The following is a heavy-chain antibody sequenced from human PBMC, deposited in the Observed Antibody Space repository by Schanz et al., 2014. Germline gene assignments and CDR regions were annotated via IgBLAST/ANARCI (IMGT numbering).Heavy chain of an antibody. Sequence: EVQLAESGGGLVQPGGSLRLSCAASGFTFSNYVMSWVRQAPGKGLEWVSYVSRSTPDIYYADSVKGRFTMSRDNAKNSVFLQMNSLRAEDTAVYYCVRDSFFAFDYWGQGTLVTVSS. CDR3: VRDSFFAFDY. CDR1: GFTFSNYV. J-gene: IGHJ4*02. CDR2: VSRSTPDI. V-gene: IGHV3-48*01. D-gene: IGHD3-3*01.